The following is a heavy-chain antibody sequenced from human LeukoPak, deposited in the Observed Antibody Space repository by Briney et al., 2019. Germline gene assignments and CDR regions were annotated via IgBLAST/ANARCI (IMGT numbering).Heavy chain of an antibody. Sequence: HAGRSLRLSCAASGFTFSNYGMHWVRQAPGNGLEWVALIWYDGSNKYYADSVQGRFIISRDNSKNTLYLQMNSLRAEDTAVYYCAREMGLNIVATFGYWGQGTLVTVSS. J-gene: IGHJ4*02. V-gene: IGHV3-33*01. CDR1: GFTFSNYG. D-gene: IGHD5-12*01. CDR2: IWYDGSNK. CDR3: AREMGLNIVATFGY.